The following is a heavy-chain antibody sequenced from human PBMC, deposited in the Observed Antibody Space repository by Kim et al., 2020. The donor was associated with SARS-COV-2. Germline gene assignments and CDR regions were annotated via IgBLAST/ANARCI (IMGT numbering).Heavy chain of an antibody. CDR1: GGSISSGGYY. D-gene: IGHD3-22*01. J-gene: IGHJ4*02. Sequence: SETLSLTCTVSGGSISSGGYYWSWIRQHPGKGLEWIGYIYYSGSTYYNPSLKSRVTISVDTSKNQFSLKLSSVTAADTALYYCARGAVDYYDSSGLGIDYWGQGTLVTVSS. V-gene: IGHV4-31*03. CDR2: IYYSGST. CDR3: ARGAVDYYDSSGLGIDY.